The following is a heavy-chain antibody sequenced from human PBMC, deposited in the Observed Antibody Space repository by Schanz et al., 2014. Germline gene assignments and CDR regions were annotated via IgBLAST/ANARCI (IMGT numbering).Heavy chain of an antibody. Sequence: QVQLQESGPGLVKPSQTLSLTCTVSGGSIRSGTYYWSWIRQPAGKALEWVGRVFPNGITNYNPSLKRQVTISLDTTKTQFSLTRRSRTAADAAVYYCARDTTWRLDLWGRGTLVTVSS. CDR2: VFPNGIT. V-gene: IGHV4-61*02. J-gene: IGHJ2*01. CDR1: GGSIRSGTYY. CDR3: ARDTTWRLDL. D-gene: IGHD1-1*01.